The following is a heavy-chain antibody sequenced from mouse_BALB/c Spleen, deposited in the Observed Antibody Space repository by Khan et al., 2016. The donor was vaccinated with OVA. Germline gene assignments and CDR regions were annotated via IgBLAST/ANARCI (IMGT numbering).Heavy chain of an antibody. J-gene: IGHJ4*01. Sequence: EVQLQESGPGLVKPSQSLSLTCTVTGYSITSDYAWNWIRQFPGNKLEWMGYINYSGSTSYNPSLKSRISITRDTSKNQFFLQLNSVTTEDTATYYGARRGIYDGYSLYYAMDYWGQGTSVTVSS. CDR1: GYSITSDYA. V-gene: IGHV3-2*02. CDR3: ARRGIYDGYSLYYAMDY. CDR2: INYSGST. D-gene: IGHD2-3*01.